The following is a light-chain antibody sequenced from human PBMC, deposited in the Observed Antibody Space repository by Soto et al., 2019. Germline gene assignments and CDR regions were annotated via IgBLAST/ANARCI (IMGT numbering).Light chain of an antibody. V-gene: IGKV3-15*01. CDR3: QQNNTLNT. CDR2: NVS. J-gene: IGKJ2*01. Sequence: EIAMTQSPATLSVSPGQRATLSCRASQNVNSNLAWYQQKPGHAPSLLMYNVSTRATGFPDRFSGSGSGTEFTLTISSLQYEDSAIYYCQQNNTLNTFGQGTKLEIK. CDR1: QNVNSN.